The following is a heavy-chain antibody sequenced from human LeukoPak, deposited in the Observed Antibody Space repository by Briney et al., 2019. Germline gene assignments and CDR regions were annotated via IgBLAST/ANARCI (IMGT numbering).Heavy chain of an antibody. Sequence: PGGSLRLSCAASGFIFSHHGMHWVRQAPGKGLEWVAVIWSDSTNRFCADSVKGRFTISRDNSQNTVFLQMNSLRVNDTAIYYCARDAQRGFDYSNSLKNWGRGTLVTVSS. D-gene: IGHD4-11*01. J-gene: IGHJ4*01. V-gene: IGHV3-33*01. CDR3: ARDAQRGFDYSNSLKN. CDR2: IWSDSTNR. CDR1: GFIFSHHG.